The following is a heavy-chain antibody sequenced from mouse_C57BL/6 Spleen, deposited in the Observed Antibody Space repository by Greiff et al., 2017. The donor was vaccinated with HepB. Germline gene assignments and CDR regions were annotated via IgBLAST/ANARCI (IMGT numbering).Heavy chain of an antibody. Sequence: EVMLVESGGGLVQPGGSMKLSCAASGFTFSDAWMDWVRQSPEKGLEWVAEIRNKANNHATYYAEYVKGRFTISRDDSKSSVYLQMNSLRAEDTGIYYCTGFRGYWYFDVWGTGTTVTVSS. CDR3: TGFRGYWYFDV. CDR1: GFTFSDAW. V-gene: IGHV6-6*01. J-gene: IGHJ1*03. CDR2: IRNKANNHAT.